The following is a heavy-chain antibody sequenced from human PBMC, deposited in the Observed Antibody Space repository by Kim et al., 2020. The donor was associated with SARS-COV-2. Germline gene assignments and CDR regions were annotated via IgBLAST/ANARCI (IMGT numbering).Heavy chain of an antibody. D-gene: IGHD1-26*01. CDR3: ARDPGRLHPAEYFQH. J-gene: IGHJ1*01. V-gene: IGHV1-46*01. Sequence: QKFQGRVTMTRDTSTSTVYMELSSLRSEDTAVYYCARDPGRLHPAEYFQHWGQGTLVTVSS.